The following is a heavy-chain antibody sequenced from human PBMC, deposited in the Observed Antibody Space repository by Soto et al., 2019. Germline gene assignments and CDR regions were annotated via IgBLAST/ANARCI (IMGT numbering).Heavy chain of an antibody. Sequence: QVQLQESGPGLVKPSQTLSLTCTVSGGSISSGDYYWSWIRQPPGKGLEWIGYIYYSGSTYYNPSLKSRVTLSLDTSETTFSLMRSSVNAADTAVYYCARLHDSGDYRGFDYWGQGTLVTVSS. CDR1: GGSISSGDYY. CDR3: ARLHDSGDYRGFDY. CDR2: IYYSGST. D-gene: IGHD4-17*01. J-gene: IGHJ4*02. V-gene: IGHV4-30-4*01.